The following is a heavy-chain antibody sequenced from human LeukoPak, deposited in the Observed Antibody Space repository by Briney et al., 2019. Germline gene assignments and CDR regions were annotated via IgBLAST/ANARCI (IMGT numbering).Heavy chain of an antibody. J-gene: IGHJ6*03. D-gene: IGHD3-22*01. CDR2: IYYSGST. V-gene: IGHV4-39*01. Sequence: SETLSLTCTVSGGSISSSSYYWGWIRQLPGKGLEWIGSIYYSGSTYYNPSLKSRVTISVDTSKNQFSLKLSSVTAADTAVYYCARLRAYDSSGYHVYYYYYMDVWGKGTTVTISS. CDR3: ARLRAYDSSGYHVYYYYYMDV. CDR1: GGSISSSSYY.